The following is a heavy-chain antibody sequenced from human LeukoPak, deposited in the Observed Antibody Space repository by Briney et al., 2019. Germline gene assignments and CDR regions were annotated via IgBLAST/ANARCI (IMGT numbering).Heavy chain of an antibody. CDR1: GGSISSSNW. J-gene: IGHJ3*02. D-gene: IGHD3-10*01. Sequence: SETLSLTCAVSGGSISSSNWWSWVRQAPGKGLEWIGEIYPGGSTNYNPSLKSPVTILVDKSKNQFSLNLSSVTAADTAVYYCTRRHGITMVRGVIRGFDIWGQGTMVTVSS. CDR3: TRRHGITMVRGVIRGFDI. CDR2: IYPGGST. V-gene: IGHV4-4*02.